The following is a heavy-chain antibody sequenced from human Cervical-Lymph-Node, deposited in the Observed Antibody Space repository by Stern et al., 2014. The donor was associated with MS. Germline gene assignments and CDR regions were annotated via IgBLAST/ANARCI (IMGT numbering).Heavy chain of an antibody. Sequence: QVQLVQSGTEVKKPGASLIVSCKASGYTFTSYGISWVRQAPGKGLEWVGWISADSGTIKYAQNLRDRITLTRDTSPGTAYMELRTLRSEDTAVYYCARDKMHSFDYWGQGTLVSVSS. D-gene: IGHD3-3*02. CDR1: GYTFTSYG. V-gene: IGHV1-18*01. CDR2: ISADSGTI. CDR3: ARDKMHSFDY. J-gene: IGHJ4*02.